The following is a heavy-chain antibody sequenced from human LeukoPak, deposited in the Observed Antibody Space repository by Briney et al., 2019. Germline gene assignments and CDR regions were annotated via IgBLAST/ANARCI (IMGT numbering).Heavy chain of an antibody. J-gene: IGHJ3*02. Sequence: KPSETLSLTCTVSGGSISSHYWSWIRQPPGKGLEWIGYIYYSGSTNYNPSLKSRVTISVDTSKNQFSLKLSSVTAADTAVYYCARVEYSSSSGAFDIWGQGTMVTVSS. CDR3: ARVEYSSSSGAFDI. CDR2: IYYSGST. V-gene: IGHV4-59*11. CDR1: GGSISSHY. D-gene: IGHD6-6*01.